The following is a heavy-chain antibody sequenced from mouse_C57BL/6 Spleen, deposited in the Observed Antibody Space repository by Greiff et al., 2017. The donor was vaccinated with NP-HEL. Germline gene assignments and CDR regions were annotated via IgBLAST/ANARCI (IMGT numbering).Heavy chain of an antibody. V-gene: IGHV5-17*01. Sequence: DVMLVESGGGLVKPGGSLKLSCAASGFTFSDHGMPWVRQAPEKGLEWVAYISSGSSTIYYADTVKGRFTISRDNAKNTLFLQMTSLRSEDTAMYYCAREADYYGSSYGFEYWGQGTTLTVSS. J-gene: IGHJ2*01. CDR2: ISSGSSTI. CDR1: GFTFSDHG. CDR3: AREADYYGSSYGFEY. D-gene: IGHD1-1*01.